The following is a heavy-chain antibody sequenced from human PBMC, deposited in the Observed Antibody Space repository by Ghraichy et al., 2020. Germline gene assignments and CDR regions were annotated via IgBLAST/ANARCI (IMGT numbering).Heavy chain of an antibody. CDR2: FDPEDGET. CDR1: GYTLTELS. D-gene: IGHD4-11*01. J-gene: IGHJ6*03. CDR3: ATVRYSNYPAYYYYYYMDV. Sequence: ASVKVSCKVSGYTLTELSMHWVRQAPGKGLEWMGGFDPEDGETIYAQKFQGRVTMTEDTSTDTAYMELSSLRSEDTAVYYCATVRYSNYPAYYYYYYMDVWGKGTTVTVSS. V-gene: IGHV1-24*01.